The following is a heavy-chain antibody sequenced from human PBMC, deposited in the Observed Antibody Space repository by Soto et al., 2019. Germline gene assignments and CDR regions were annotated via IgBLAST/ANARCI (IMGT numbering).Heavy chain of an antibody. D-gene: IGHD3-16*01. Sequence: EVQLVESGGGLVQPGGSLRLSCAASGFTFKNYDMNWVRQAPGKGLEWVSYISSSGNTIYYTDSVKGRFTISRDNAKNSLFLQMNSLRAEDTAVYYCARDPNYVWASFLHFDSWGQGALVTVSS. CDR2: ISSSGNTI. J-gene: IGHJ4*02. V-gene: IGHV3-48*03. CDR1: GFTFKNYD. CDR3: ARDPNYVWASFLHFDS.